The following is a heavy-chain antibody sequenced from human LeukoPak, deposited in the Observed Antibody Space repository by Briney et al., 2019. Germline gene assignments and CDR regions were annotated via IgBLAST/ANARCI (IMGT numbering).Heavy chain of an antibody. CDR3: ARPNITSYYDLRGYDAFDV. V-gene: IGHV5-51*01. CDR1: EYKFNAYW. J-gene: IGHJ3*01. D-gene: IGHD3-22*01. Sequence: GESLKISCKGGEYKFNAYWIAWPRQMPGKGLEWMGIIYPDDSDTRYSPSFQGQVTISADKSVSIAYLQRSSLKASDTAMYYCARPNITSYYDLRGYDAFDVWGQGTMVIVSS. CDR2: IYPDDSDT.